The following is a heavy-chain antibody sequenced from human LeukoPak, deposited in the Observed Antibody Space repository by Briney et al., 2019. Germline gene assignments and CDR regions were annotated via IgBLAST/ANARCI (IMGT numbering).Heavy chain of an antibody. CDR1: GDSISSYY. J-gene: IGHJ6*03. Sequence: SETLSLTCTVSGDSISSYYWSWIRQPPGKGLEWIGYIYYSGSTNYNPSLKSRVTISVDTSKNQFSLKLSSVTAADTAVYYCARDKDYMDVWGKGTTVTVSS. V-gene: IGHV4-59*12. CDR2: IYYSGST. CDR3: ARDKDYMDV.